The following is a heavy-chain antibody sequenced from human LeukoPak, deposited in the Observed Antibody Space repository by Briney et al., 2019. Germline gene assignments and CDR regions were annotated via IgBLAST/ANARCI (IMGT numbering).Heavy chain of an antibody. D-gene: IGHD1-1*01. CDR3: ARGTNLGWFDP. CDR1: GGSFSGYY. J-gene: IGHJ5*02. Sequence: SETLSLTCAVYGGSFSGYYWSWIRQPPGKGLEWIGEINHSGSTNYNPSLKSRVTISVDTSKNQFSLKLSSVTAADTAVYYCARGTNLGWFDPWGQGTLVTVS. V-gene: IGHV4-34*01. CDR2: INHSGST.